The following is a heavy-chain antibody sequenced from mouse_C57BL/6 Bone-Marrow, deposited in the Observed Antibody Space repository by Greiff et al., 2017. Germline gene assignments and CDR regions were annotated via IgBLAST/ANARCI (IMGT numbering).Heavy chain of an antibody. Sequence: QVQLQQPGAELVKPGASVKLSCKASGYTFTSYWMHWVKQRPGQGLEWIGMIHPNSGSTNYNEKFKSKATLTVDKSSRTAYRQLSSLTSEDSAVYYCARHYGSSYNYWGQGTTRAGSS. CDR1: GYTFTSYW. D-gene: IGHD1-1*01. CDR2: IHPNSGST. V-gene: IGHV1-64*01. J-gene: IGHJ2*01. CDR3: ARHYGSSYNY.